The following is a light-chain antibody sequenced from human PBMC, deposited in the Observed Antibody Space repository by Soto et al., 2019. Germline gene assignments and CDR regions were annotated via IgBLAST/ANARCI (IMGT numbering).Light chain of an antibody. CDR2: NVN. Sequence: QSALIQPPSVSGSPGQSVTLSCSGTSSDVGSYDYVSWYQQHPGTVPKPMIYNVNTQPSGVPDRFSGSKSGNTASMTVSGLQAEDEADYYCSSYGGRYNYVFGTGTKLTVL. J-gene: IGLJ1*01. CDR1: SSDVGSYDY. CDR3: SSYGGRYNYV. V-gene: IGLV2-8*01.